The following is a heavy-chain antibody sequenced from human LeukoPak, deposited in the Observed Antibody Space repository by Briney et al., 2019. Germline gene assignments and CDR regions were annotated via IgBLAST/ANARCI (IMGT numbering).Heavy chain of an antibody. CDR3: ARGRYFDWLFDY. Sequence: GGSLRLSCTASGFTFGDHAMTWVRQAPRKGLEWVANINQDGGKKYYADSVKGRFTISRDDAKNSLYPQMNSLRVEDTAIYYCARGRYFDWLFDYWGQGTLVTVSS. V-gene: IGHV3-7*03. J-gene: IGHJ4*02. CDR2: INQDGGKK. CDR1: GFTFGDHA. D-gene: IGHD3-9*01.